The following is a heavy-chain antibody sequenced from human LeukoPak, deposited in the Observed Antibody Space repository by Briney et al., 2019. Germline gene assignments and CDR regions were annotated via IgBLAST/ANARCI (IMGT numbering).Heavy chain of an antibody. D-gene: IGHD6-13*01. Sequence: GGSLRLSCAASGFTFSSYGMHWVRQAPGKGLEWVAFIRYDGSNKYYADSVKGRFTISRDNSKNTLYLQMNSLRAEDTAVYYCARDGGSSWSLWGQGTLVTVSS. CDR3: ARDGGSSWSL. CDR2: IRYDGSNK. J-gene: IGHJ4*02. CDR1: GFTFSSYG. V-gene: IGHV3-30*02.